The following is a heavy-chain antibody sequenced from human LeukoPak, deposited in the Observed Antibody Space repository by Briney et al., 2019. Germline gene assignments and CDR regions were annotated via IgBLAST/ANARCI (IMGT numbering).Heavy chain of an antibody. J-gene: IGHJ5*02. CDR1: GFTFSGYW. V-gene: IGHV3-74*01. D-gene: IGHD1-14*01. CDR3: TRVPGNLGLDP. Sequence: GGSLRLSCAASGFTFSGYWMHWVRQSPGKGLVWVSRINGDGSSTTYADSVKGRFTISRDNAKNTLYLQMNSLRADDTAVYYCTRVPGNLGLDPWGQRSLVTVSS. CDR2: INGDGSST.